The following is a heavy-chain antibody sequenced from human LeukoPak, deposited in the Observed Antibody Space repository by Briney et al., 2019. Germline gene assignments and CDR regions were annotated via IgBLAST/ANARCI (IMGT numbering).Heavy chain of an antibody. D-gene: IGHD1-26*01. Sequence: KTSETLSLTCTVSGGSISSYYWSWIRQPAGKGLEWIGLIYTSGSTNYNTPLKRRVTMSEDTSKHQFSLKLRSVSAADTAVYYCARDRERWFDPWGEGTLVTVSS. CDR3: ARDRERWFDP. CDR2: IYTSGST. J-gene: IGHJ5*02. CDR1: GGSISSYY. V-gene: IGHV4-4*07.